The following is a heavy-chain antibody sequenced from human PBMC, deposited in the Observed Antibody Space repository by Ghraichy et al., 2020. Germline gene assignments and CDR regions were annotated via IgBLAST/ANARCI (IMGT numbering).Heavy chain of an antibody. CDR3: ASGCIGGSCWFAS. Sequence: GGSLRLSCAASGFDFDRCNMNWVRQAPGKGLEWVSFIDGAGSTIFYADSVKGRFTISRDNGKKSLYLQMNSLRDEDTAVYFCASGCIGGSCWFASWGQGTLVTVSS. CDR2: IDGAGSTI. CDR1: GFDFDRCN. V-gene: IGHV3-48*02. J-gene: IGHJ5*01. D-gene: IGHD2-15*01.